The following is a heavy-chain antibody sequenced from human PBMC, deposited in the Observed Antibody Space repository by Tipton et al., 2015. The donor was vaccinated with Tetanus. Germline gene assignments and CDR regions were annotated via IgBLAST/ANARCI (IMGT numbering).Heavy chain of an antibody. Sequence: TLSLTCTVSGGSISSGDYYWSWIRQPPGEGLEWIGYIYHSGTTYYNPSLKSRVTISVDTSKNQFSLNLTSVTAADTALFYCARENWSYGNSFDYWGQGIQVTVSS. D-gene: IGHD3-16*01. CDR2: IYHSGTT. V-gene: IGHV4-30-4*01. CDR1: GGSISSGDYY. J-gene: IGHJ4*02. CDR3: ARENWSYGNSFDY.